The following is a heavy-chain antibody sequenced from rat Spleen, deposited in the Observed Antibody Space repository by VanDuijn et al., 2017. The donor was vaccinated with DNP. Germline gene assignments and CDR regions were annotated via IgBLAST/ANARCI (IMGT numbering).Heavy chain of an antibody. Sequence: EVQLVESGGKLVQPGRSLKLSCVASGFTFSDYNMAWVRQAPKKGLEWVATISYDGSSTNYRDSVKGRFTVSRDNAKSTLYLQMASLRSEDTATYYCAKPDYWGQGTLVTVSS. CDR1: GFTFSDYN. V-gene: IGHV5-7*01. J-gene: IGHJ3*01. CDR3: AKPDY. CDR2: ISYDGSST.